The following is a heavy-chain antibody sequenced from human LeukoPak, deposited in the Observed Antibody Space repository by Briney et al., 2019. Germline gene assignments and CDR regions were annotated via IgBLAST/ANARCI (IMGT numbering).Heavy chain of an antibody. CDR1: GYPVSSYD. CDR2: INPSGGST. D-gene: IGHD6-19*01. CDR3: IRSGPDNIPGIAMAGLTYDAFDI. Sequence: ASVKLSCKASGYPVSSYDMIWGRQSPGQGVEWMGIINPSGGSTSYAKKFQLRITITTDMATSTVYIELSSLTAEETTVYYCIRSGPDNIPGIAMAGLTYDAFDIWRQGTMVTVSS. J-gene: IGHJ3*02. V-gene: IGHV1-46*03.